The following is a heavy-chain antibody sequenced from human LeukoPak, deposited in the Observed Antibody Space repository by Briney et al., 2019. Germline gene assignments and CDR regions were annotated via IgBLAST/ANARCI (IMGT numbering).Heavy chain of an antibody. CDR1: GGSISSSSYY. Sequence: SETLSLTCTVSGGSISSSSYYWGWIRQPPGKGLEWIGSIYYSGSTYYNPFLKSRVTISVDTSKNQFSLKLSSVTAADTAVYYCAISADYGGTIFDYWGQGTLVTVSS. D-gene: IGHD4-23*01. CDR2: IYYSGST. CDR3: AISADYGGTIFDY. J-gene: IGHJ4*02. V-gene: IGHV4-39*01.